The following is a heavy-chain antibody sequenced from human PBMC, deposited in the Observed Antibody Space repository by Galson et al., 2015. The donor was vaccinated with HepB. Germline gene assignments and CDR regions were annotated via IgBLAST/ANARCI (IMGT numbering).Heavy chain of an antibody. CDR2: IKQDGSEK. CDR1: GFTFSSYW. Sequence: SLRLSCAASGFTFSSYWMSWVRQAPGKGLEWVANIKQDGSEKYYVDSVKGRFTISRDNAKNSLYLQMNSLRAEDTAVYYCARDYMEMATIFGAFDIWGQGTMVTVSS. J-gene: IGHJ3*02. CDR3: ARDYMEMATIFGAFDI. V-gene: IGHV3-7*03. D-gene: IGHD5-24*01.